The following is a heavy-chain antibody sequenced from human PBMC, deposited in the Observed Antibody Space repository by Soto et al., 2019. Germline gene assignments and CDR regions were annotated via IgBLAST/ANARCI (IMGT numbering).Heavy chain of an antibody. V-gene: IGHV3-30*04. CDR1: GFTFSRHA. CDR2: ISYDGGNK. CDR3: ARDPRPTGYDRHMDV. J-gene: IGHJ6*02. Sequence: QVQLVESGGGVVQPGRSLRLSCAASGFTFSRHALHWVRQAPGKGLEWVAIISYDGGNKYYADSVKGRFTISRAGSRYTMYLEMNSLRVGDTGVYYGARDPRPTGYDRHMDVWGQGTTVTVSS. D-gene: IGHD5-12*01.